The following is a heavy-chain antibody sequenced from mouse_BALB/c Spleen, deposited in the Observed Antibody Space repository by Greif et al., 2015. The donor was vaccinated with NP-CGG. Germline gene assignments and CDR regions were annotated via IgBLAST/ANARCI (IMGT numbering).Heavy chain of an antibody. V-gene: IGHV7-3*02. CDR3: ARGGVYGNYAWFAY. Sequence: EVMLVESGGGLVQPGGSLRLSCATSGFTFTDYYMSWVRQPPGKALEWLGFIRNKANGYTTEYSASVKGRFTISRDNSQSILYLQMNTLRAEDSATYYCARGGVYGNYAWFAYWGQGTLVTVSA. J-gene: IGHJ3*01. D-gene: IGHD2-1*01. CDR1: GFTFTDYY. CDR2: IRNKANGYTT.